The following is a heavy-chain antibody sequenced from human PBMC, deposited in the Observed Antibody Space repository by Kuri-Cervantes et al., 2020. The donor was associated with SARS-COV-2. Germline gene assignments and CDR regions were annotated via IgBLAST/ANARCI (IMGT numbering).Heavy chain of an antibody. CDR2: INHSGST. V-gene: IGHV4-34*01. Sequence: SETLSLTCAVYGGSFSGYYWSWIRQPPGKGLEWIGEINHSGSTNYNPSLKSRVTLSVDTSKNQFSLKLSSVTAADTAVYYCARAEAARLYYGMDVWGQGTTVTVSS. CDR3: ARAEAARLYYGMDV. CDR1: GGSFSGYY. D-gene: IGHD6-6*01. J-gene: IGHJ6*02.